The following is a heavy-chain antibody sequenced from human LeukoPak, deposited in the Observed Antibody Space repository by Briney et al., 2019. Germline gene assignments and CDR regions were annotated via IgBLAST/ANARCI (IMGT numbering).Heavy chain of an antibody. D-gene: IGHD3-16*02. J-gene: IGHJ4*02. CDR3: ARDRADYVWGSYRYGVFDY. Sequence: SETLSLTCTVSGGSISSYYWSWIRQPAGKGLEWIGRIYTSGSTNYNPSLKSRVTMSVDTSKSQFSLKLSSVTAADTAVYYCARDRADYVWGSYRYGVFDYWGQGTLVTVSS. CDR1: GGSISSYY. CDR2: IYTSGST. V-gene: IGHV4-4*07.